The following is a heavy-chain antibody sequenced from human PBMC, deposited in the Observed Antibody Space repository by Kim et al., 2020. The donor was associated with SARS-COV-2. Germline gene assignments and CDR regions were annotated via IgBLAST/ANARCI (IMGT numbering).Heavy chain of an antibody. J-gene: IGHJ4*02. V-gene: IGHV2-5*02. D-gene: IGHD1-20*01. CDR2: IYLDDDK. CDR3: AHRGANWNGPYFDY. Sequence: SGPTLVNPTQTLTLTCTFSGFSLSTSGVGVGWIRQPPGKALEWLALIYLDDDKRYSPSLKSRLTITKDTSKNQVVLTMTNMDPVDTATYYCAHRGANWNGPYFDYWGQGTLVTVSS. CDR1: GFSLSTSGVG.